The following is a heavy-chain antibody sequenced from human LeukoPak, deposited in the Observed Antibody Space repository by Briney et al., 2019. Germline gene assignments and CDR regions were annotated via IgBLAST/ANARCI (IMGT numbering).Heavy chain of an antibody. V-gene: IGHV3-23*01. CDR3: AKGPSSGPPYYFDY. CDR1: GFTFSTYA. Sequence: PGGSVRLSCAASGFTFSTYAMSWVRQAPGKGLEWVSTVSGGGDYTYYADSVKGRFTISRDSSKNALYVQMNSLRAEDTAVYYCAKGPSSGPPYYFDYWGQGTLVTVSS. D-gene: IGHD5-12*01. J-gene: IGHJ4*02. CDR2: VSGGGDYT.